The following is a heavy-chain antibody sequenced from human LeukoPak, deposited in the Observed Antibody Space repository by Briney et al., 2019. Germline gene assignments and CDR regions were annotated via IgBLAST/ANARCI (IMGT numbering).Heavy chain of an antibody. CDR1: GGSISGYY. J-gene: IGHJ4*02. CDR2: IYHSGST. CDR3: TRVGDYDSHFDY. Sequence: SETLSLTCTVSGGSISGYYWSWVRQPPGKGLEWIAYIYHSGSTNYNPSLKSQVTISVDTSKNQFSLKLSSVTAADTAVYYCTRVGDYDSHFDYWGQGTLVTVSS. V-gene: IGHV4-59*01. D-gene: IGHD4-17*01.